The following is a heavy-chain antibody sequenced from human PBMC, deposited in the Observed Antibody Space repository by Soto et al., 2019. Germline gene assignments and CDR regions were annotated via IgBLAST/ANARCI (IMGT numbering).Heavy chain of an antibody. CDR1: GFTFSAYD. CDR2: IGAADDP. CDR3: ARAYSGRLPRREDYYFAMDV. D-gene: IGHD2-15*01. J-gene: IGHJ6*02. V-gene: IGHV3-13*05. Sequence: PGGSLRLSCAASGFTFSAYDMHWVRQTTGKGLEWVSAIGAADDPYYLGSVKGRFTISRENAKNSLYLQMNSLRAEDTAVYYCARAYSGRLPRREDYYFAMDVWGQGTTVTVSS.